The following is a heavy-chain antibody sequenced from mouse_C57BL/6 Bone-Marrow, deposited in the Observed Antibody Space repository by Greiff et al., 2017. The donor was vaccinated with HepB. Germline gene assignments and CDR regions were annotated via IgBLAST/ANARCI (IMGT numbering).Heavy chain of an antibody. Sequence: VKLVESGPGLVAPSQSLSITCTVSGFSLTSYAISWVRQPPGKGLEWLGVIWTGGGTNYNSALKSRLSISKDNSKSQVVLKMNSLQTDDTARYYCASIYYYGSSYVDWFAYWGQGTLVTVSA. CDR1: GFSLTSYA. J-gene: IGHJ3*01. V-gene: IGHV2-9-1*01. CDR2: IWTGGGT. CDR3: ASIYYYGSSYVDWFAY. D-gene: IGHD1-1*01.